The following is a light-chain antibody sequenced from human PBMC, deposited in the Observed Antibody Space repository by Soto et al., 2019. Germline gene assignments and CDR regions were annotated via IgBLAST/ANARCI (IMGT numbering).Light chain of an antibody. CDR1: QSVSSIY. CDR3: QQYGSSPLS. J-gene: IGKJ4*01. Sequence: EIVLTQSPGTLSLSPGERATLSCRASQSVSSIYLAWYQQKPGQAPRLLIYGASSRATVIPARFSGSGSGTDFTLTISRLEPEDFAVYYCQQYGSSPLSFGGGTKVEIK. V-gene: IGKV3-20*01. CDR2: GAS.